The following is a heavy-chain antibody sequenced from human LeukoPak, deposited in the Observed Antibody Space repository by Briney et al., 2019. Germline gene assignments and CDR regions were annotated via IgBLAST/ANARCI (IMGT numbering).Heavy chain of an antibody. CDR2: IYYSGST. D-gene: IGHD3-10*01. CDR1: GGSISSYY. Sequence: SETLSLTCTVSGGSISSYYWSWIRQPPGRGLEWIGYIYYSGSTNYKPSLKSRVTISVDTSRNQFSLKLRSVNAADTAVYYCARGGYYGSGNDFRFDPWGQGTLVTVSS. CDR3: ARGGYYGSGNDFRFDP. V-gene: IGHV4-59*01. J-gene: IGHJ5*02.